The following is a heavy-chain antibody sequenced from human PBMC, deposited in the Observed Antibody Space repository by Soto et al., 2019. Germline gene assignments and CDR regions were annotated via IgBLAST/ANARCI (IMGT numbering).Heavy chain of an antibody. Sequence: SETLSLTCTVSGGSISSYYWSWIRQPPGKGLEWIGYIYYSGSTNYNPSLKSRVTISVDTSKNQFSLKLSSVTAADTAVYYCARHRAPGDLEDDYWGQGTLVTVSS. CDR2: IYYSGST. CDR1: GGSISSYY. V-gene: IGHV4-59*08. J-gene: IGHJ4*02. D-gene: IGHD2-21*02. CDR3: ARHRAPGDLEDDY.